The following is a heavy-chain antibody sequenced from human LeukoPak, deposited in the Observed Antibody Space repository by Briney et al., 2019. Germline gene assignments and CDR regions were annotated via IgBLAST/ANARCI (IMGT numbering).Heavy chain of an antibody. J-gene: IGHJ6*02. CDR3: ARGDPGTFLMDV. V-gene: IGHV1-69*04. CDR2: IIPILGIA. Sequence: PWASVKVSCKASGGTFSSYAISWVRQAPGQGLEWMGRIIPILGIANYAQKFQGRVTITADKSTSTAYMELSSLRSEDTAVYYCARGDPGTFLMDVWGQGTTVTVSS. CDR1: GGTFSSYA.